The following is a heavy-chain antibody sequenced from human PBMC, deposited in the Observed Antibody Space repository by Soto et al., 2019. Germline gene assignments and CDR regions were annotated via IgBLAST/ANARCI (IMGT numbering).Heavy chain of an antibody. Sequence: QVQLVHSGAEVKKPGSSVKVSCKASGGTFSSYTISWVRQAPGQGLEWMGRIIPILGIANYAQKFQGRVKITADKSTSTAYMELRSLRSEDTAVYYCARNSCTNGVCYLDYWGQGTLVTVSS. CDR1: GGTFSSYT. J-gene: IGHJ4*02. V-gene: IGHV1-69*02. CDR3: ARNSCTNGVCYLDY. CDR2: IIPILGIA. D-gene: IGHD2-8*01.